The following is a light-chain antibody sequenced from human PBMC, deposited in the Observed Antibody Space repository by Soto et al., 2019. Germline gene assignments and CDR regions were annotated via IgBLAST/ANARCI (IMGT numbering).Light chain of an antibody. Sequence: PGERATLSCRASESVSSSYLAWYQQKPGQAPRLLIYGASNRATGIPARFSGSGSGTEFTLTISSLQSEDFAVYYCQHWTFGQGTKVDIK. J-gene: IGKJ1*01. CDR1: ESVSSSY. CDR2: GAS. V-gene: IGKV3-15*01. CDR3: QHWT.